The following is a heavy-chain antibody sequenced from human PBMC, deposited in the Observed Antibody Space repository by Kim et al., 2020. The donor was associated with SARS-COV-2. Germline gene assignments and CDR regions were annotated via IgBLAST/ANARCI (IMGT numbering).Heavy chain of an antibody. D-gene: IGHD3-16*01. CDR3: AKWGTYDPFDY. CDR2: T. J-gene: IGHJ4*02. V-gene: IGHV1-3*01. Sequence: TKYSQQFQGSVPIIQDTAASTVYMALSSLRSEDTAVYYCAKWGTYDPFDYWGQGTLVTVFS.